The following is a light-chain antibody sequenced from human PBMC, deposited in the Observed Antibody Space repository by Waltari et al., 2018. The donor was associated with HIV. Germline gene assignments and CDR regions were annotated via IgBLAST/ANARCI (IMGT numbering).Light chain of an antibody. CDR1: QSVSIY. V-gene: IGKV3-11*01. CDR2: DAS. CDR3: QQRSSWPQLT. J-gene: IGKJ4*01. Sequence: EIVLTQSPATLSLSPGQRATLSCRASQSVSIYLAWYQHKPGQAPRLLIYDASIRATGIPARFSGSGFGTDFTLTISSLEPEDFAVYYCQQRSSWPQLTFGGGTKGEIK.